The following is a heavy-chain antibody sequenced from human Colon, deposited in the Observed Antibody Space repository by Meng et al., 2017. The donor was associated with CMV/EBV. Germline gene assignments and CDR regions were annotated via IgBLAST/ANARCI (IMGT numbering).Heavy chain of an antibody. Sequence: QVQLVQSGAEVTKPGASVEVSCKASGYTFTSHGISWARQAPGQGLEWMGWISAYNTNTDYAQKLQGRVTMTTDTSTSTAYMELRSLTSADTAVYFCARLITFRGAIMMWDHWGQGTLVTVSS. J-gene: IGHJ4*02. CDR1: GYTFTSHG. CDR2: ISAYNTNT. V-gene: IGHV1-18*01. D-gene: IGHD3-16*01. CDR3: ARLITFRGAIMMWDH.